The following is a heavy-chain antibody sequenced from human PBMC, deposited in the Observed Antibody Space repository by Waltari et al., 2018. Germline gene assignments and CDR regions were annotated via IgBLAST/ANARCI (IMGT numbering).Heavy chain of an antibody. CDR3: ARSEWGYGMDV. CDR2: INHGGVT. CDR1: GGSFSGYH. V-gene: IGHV4-34*01. Sequence: QVQLQQWGAGLLKPSETLSLTCAVYGGSFSGYHWTWIRQAPGKGLEWIGEINHGGVTNYNPSLESRITISLDTSKNQFSLNLSSVTAVDTAEDFCARSEWGYGMDVWGQGTTVTVSS. J-gene: IGHJ6*02. D-gene: IGHD1-26*01.